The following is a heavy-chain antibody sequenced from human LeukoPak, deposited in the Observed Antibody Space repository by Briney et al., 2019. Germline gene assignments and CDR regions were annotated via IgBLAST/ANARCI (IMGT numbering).Heavy chain of an antibody. J-gene: IGHJ4*02. CDR1: GVSISSGGYY. D-gene: IGHD6-13*01. V-gene: IGHV4-31*03. CDR2: IYYSGST. Sequence: PSETLSLTCTVPGVSISSGGYYWSWIRQHPGKGLEWIGYIYYSGSTYYNPSLKSRVTISVDTSKNQFSLKLSSVTAADTAVYYCARVDSSSTNFDYWGQGTLVTVSS. CDR3: ARVDSSSTNFDY.